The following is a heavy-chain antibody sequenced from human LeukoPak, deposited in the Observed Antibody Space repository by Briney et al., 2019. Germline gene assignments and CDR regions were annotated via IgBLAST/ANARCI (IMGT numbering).Heavy chain of an antibody. CDR1: GFTFSNAW. CDR3: TTAALAAGILFRDY. J-gene: IGHJ4*02. CDR2: IKSKTDGGTT. Sequence: PGGSLRLSCAASGFTFSNAWMSWVRQAPGKGLEWVGRIKSKTDGGTTDYAAPVKGRFTISRDDSKNTLYLQMNSLKTEDTAVYYCTTAALAAGILFRDYWGQGTLVTVSS. D-gene: IGHD6-13*01. V-gene: IGHV3-15*01.